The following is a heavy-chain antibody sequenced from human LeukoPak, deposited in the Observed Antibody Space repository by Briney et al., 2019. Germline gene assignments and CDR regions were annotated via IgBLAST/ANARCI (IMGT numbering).Heavy chain of an antibody. Sequence: SETLSLTCTVSGGSISNYYWNWIRQPAGKGLESIGRIHISAGSNYSPSLKSRVTMSIDTSKNQFSLKLSSLTAADTAVYYCARDGVPIAAAGHLDYWGQGTPVTVSS. CDR1: GGSISNYY. V-gene: IGHV4-4*07. D-gene: IGHD6-13*01. J-gene: IGHJ4*02. CDR2: IHISAGS. CDR3: ARDGVPIAAAGHLDY.